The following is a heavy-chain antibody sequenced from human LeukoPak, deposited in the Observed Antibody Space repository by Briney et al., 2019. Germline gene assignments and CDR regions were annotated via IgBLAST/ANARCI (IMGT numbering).Heavy chain of an antibody. J-gene: IGHJ3*02. CDR3: VRVLLYHGSLAFDI. CDR1: GLTFTNAW. Sequence: GGSLRLSCAASGLTFTNAWMSWVRQAPGKGLEWLSYISTSGSTIHYADSVKGRFTISRDNAKKSLYLQMNSLRAEDTAVYYCVRVLLYHGSLAFDIWGQGTMVTVSS. D-gene: IGHD3-3*01. CDR2: ISTSGSTI. V-gene: IGHV3-11*01.